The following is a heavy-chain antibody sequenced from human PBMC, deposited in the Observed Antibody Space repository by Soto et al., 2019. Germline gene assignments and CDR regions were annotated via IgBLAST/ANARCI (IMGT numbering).Heavy chain of an antibody. D-gene: IGHD6-19*01. CDR2: IYYSGST. Sequence: SETLSLTCTVSGGSISSGDYYWSWIRQPPGKGLEWIGYIYYSGSTYYNPSLKSRVTISVDTSKNQFSLKLSSVTAADTAVYYCARDSPIAVAGTGWYFDLWGRGTLVTV. CDR3: ARDSPIAVAGTGWYFDL. CDR1: GGSISSGDYY. J-gene: IGHJ2*01. V-gene: IGHV4-30-4*01.